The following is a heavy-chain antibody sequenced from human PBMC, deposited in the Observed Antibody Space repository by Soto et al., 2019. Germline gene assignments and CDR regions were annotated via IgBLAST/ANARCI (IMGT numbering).Heavy chain of an antibody. CDR3: ARVEYSIFYDYYYYMDV. V-gene: IGHV1-8*01. Sequence: QVQLVQSGAEVNKPGASVKVSCKASGYTFTSYDINWVRQATGQGLEWMGWMNPPSGNTGYAQKFQGRVTMTSNTSIRTAYMERSSLRSEATAVYYCARVEYSIFYDYYYYMDVWGKGTTVTVSS. D-gene: IGHD6-6*01. CDR2: MNPPSGNT. CDR1: GYTFTSYD. J-gene: IGHJ6*03.